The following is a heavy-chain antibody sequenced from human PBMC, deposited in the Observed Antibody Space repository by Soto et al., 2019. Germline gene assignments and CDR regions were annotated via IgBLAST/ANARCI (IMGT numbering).Heavy chain of an antibody. Sequence: ASETLSLTCTVSGGSSSSGDYYWSWIRQPPGKGLEWIGYIYYSGSTYYNPSLKSRVTISVDTSKNQFSLKLSSVTAADTAVYYCARDIGVVTDRWFDPWGQGTLVTVSS. D-gene: IGHD2-21*02. CDR2: IYYSGST. CDR1: GGSSSSGDYY. J-gene: IGHJ5*02. V-gene: IGHV4-30-4*01. CDR3: ARDIGVVTDRWFDP.